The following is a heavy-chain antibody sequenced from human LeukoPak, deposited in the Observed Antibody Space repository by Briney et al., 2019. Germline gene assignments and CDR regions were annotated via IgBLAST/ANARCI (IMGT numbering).Heavy chain of an antibody. J-gene: IGHJ4*02. V-gene: IGHV3-43*02. CDR2: ISGDGSDT. CDR1: EFRFDAYV. Sequence: GGSLRLSCAASEFRFDAYVMHWVRRTPRKGLEWVSLISGDGSDTYYAVSVKGRFTIARDNSKGSLYLDMKNLRIEDSAVYYCAKDIGWGLSYYFDSWGPGTLVTVS. D-gene: IGHD2/OR15-2a*01. CDR3: AKDIGWGLSYYFDS.